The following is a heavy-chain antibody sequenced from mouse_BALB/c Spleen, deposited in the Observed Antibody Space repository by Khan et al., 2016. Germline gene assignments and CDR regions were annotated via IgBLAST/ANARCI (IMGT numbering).Heavy chain of an antibody. CDR1: GYSITSDYA. D-gene: IGHD1-1*01. CDR3: ARDYYGSSYFDY. CDR2: ISYSGST. J-gene: IGHJ2*01. V-gene: IGHV3-2*02. Sequence: EVQLQESGPGLVKPSQSLSLTCTVTGYSITSDYAWNWIRQFPGNKLEWMGYISYSGSTSYNPSLNSRISITRDTSKNQFFLQLNSVTTEDTATXYCARDYYGSSYFDYWGQGTTLTVSS.